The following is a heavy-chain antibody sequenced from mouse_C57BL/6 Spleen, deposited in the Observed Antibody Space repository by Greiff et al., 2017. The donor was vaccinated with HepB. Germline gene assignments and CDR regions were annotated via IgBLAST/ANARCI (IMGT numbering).Heavy chain of an antibody. J-gene: IGHJ2*01. Sequence: VHLVESGAELVKPGASVKMSCKASGYTFTTYPIEWMKQNHGKSLEWIGNFHPYNDDTKYNEKFKGKATLTVEKSSSTVYLELSRLTSDDSAVYYCARGNYDYDEGYYFDYWGQGTTLTVSS. CDR1: GYTFTTYP. D-gene: IGHD2-4*01. CDR2: FHPYNDDT. V-gene: IGHV1-47*01. CDR3: ARGNYDYDEGYYFDY.